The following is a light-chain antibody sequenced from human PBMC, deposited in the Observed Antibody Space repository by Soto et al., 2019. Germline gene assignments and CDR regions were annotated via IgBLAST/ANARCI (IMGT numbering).Light chain of an antibody. Sequence: DIQLTQSPSSVSASVGDRVSITCRASQGISNWLAWYQQKPGRAPKLLIYTGSSLQSGVPSRFSGTGSGTDFTLTISSLQPEDVATYYCQQANSFPLTFGGGTKVEIK. CDR2: TGS. J-gene: IGKJ4*01. CDR3: QQANSFPLT. CDR1: QGISNW. V-gene: IGKV1-12*01.